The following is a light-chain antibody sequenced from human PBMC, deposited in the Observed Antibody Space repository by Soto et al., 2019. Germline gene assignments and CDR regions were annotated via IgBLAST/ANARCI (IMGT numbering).Light chain of an antibody. CDR2: DVT. J-gene: IGLJ2*01. CDR3: SSYAGSSIPVA. Sequence: QSALTQPPSASGSPGQSVTISCTGASSDVGGYNFVSWYQHHPGKAPRLMIYDVTQRRSGVPDRFSGSKSGNTASLTVSGLQVDDEAYYYCSSYAGSSIPVAFGGGTKLTVL. V-gene: IGLV2-8*01. CDR1: SSDVGGYNF.